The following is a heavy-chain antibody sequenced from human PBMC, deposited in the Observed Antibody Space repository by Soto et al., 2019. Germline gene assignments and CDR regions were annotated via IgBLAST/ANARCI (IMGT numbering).Heavy chain of an antibody. CDR1: GFSLSTSGVG. CDR3: ANEWVNSYDGGGRYPYEAFDI. V-gene: IGHV2-5*01. D-gene: IGHD3-22*01. J-gene: IGHJ3*02. CDR2: MYWNDDK. Sequence: QITLKESGPTLVKPTQTLTLTCTFSGFSLSTSGVGVGWIRQPPGKALEWLALMYWNDDKRYSPSLTNRLTITKETSKNQVVLTTTNMGHVDKATYYCANEWVNSYDGGGRYPYEAFDIWFQWTMVTVSS.